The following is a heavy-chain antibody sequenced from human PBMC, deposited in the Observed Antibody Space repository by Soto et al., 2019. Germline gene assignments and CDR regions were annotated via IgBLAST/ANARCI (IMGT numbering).Heavy chain of an antibody. J-gene: IGHJ4*02. CDR3: ARVFAGSFVS. V-gene: IGHV4-31*03. CDR1: DGCRSGRGEC. CDR2: IYYTGKT. D-gene: IGHD2-21*01. Sequence: CSVGDGCRSGRGECRSRLRQLPGKGLEWIGYIYYTGKTYYNPALKSRLAMSVDTSKNQLSLKLSSVTAADSALYSCARVFAGSFVSWGQGTLVTVSS.